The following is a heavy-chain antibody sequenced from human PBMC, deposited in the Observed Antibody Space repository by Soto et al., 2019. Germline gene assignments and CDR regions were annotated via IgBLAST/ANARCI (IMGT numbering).Heavy chain of an antibody. Sequence: EVQLMESGGGLVQPGGSLRLSCAASGFTFTNYAMNWVRQAPGKGLEWVSGISGSGSDTDFADSVKGRFTISRDNSKSTLYLHMNSLRAEDTAIYYCARERSYALSGSGTWFFEHWGQGTQVSVSS. CDR3: ARERSYALSGSGTWFFEH. CDR2: ISGSGSDT. V-gene: IGHV3-23*01. J-gene: IGHJ4*02. CDR1: GFTFTNYA. D-gene: IGHD3-10*01.